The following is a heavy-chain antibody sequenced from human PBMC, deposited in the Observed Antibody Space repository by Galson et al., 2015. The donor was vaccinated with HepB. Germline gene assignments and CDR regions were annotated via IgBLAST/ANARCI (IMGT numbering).Heavy chain of an antibody. CDR2: ISGSGGST. D-gene: IGHD6-19*01. Sequence: SLRLSCAASGFTFSSYAMSWVRQAPGKGLEWVSAISGSGGSTYYADSVKGRFTISRDNSKDTLYLQMNSLRAEDTAVYYCAKREGYSSGWYSGYFDYWGQGTLVTVSS. CDR1: GFTFSSYA. J-gene: IGHJ4*02. V-gene: IGHV3-23*01. CDR3: AKREGYSSGWYSGYFDY.